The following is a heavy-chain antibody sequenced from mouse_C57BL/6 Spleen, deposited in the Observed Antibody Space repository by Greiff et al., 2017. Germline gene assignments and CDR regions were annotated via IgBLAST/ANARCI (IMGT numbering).Heavy chain of an antibody. CDR1: GYTFTSYW. V-gene: IGHV1-69*01. CDR3: ASIYYGNYGFDY. D-gene: IGHD2-1*01. Sequence: QVQLQQPGAELVMPGASVKLSCKASGYTFTSYWMHWVKQRPGQGLEWIGEIDPSVSYTNYNQKFKGKSTLTVDKSSSTAYMQLSSLTSEDSAVYYCASIYYGNYGFDYWGQGTTLTVSS. CDR2: IDPSVSYT. J-gene: IGHJ2*01.